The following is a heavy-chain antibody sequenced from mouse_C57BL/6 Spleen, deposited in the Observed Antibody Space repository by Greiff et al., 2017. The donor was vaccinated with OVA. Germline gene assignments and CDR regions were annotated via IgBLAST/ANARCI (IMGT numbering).Heavy chain of an antibody. CDR2: IDPSDSYT. D-gene: IGHD1-1*01. CDR1: GYTFTSYW. J-gene: IGHJ2*01. V-gene: IGHV1-69*01. CDR3: ARWDYGSSSFDY. Sequence: QVQLQQPGAELVMPGASVKLSCKASGYTFTSYWMHWVKQRPGPGLEWIGEIDPSDSYTNYNQTFKGKSTLTVDKSSSTAYMQLSSLTSEDSAVYYCARWDYGSSSFDYWGQGTTLTVSS.